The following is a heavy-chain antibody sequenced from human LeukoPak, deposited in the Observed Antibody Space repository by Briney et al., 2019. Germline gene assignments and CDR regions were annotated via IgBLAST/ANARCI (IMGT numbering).Heavy chain of an antibody. CDR2: IIPIFGTA. CDR3: ASTDYYDSSGYYYRPSYYYYMDV. CDR1: GGTFSSYA. J-gene: IGHJ6*03. V-gene: IGHV1-69*06. D-gene: IGHD3-22*01. Sequence: SVKVSCKASGGTFSSYAISWVRQAPGQGLEWMGGIIPIFGTANYAQKFQGRVTITADKSTSTAYMELSSLRSQDTAVYYCASTDYYDSSGYYYRPSYYYYMDVWGKGTTVTVSS.